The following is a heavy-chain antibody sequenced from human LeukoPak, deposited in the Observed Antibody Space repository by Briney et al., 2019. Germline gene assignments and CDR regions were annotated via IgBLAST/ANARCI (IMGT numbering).Heavy chain of an antibody. CDR3: ANDYRAGSFHDF. V-gene: IGHV3-23*01. CDR1: GFAFSSYA. D-gene: IGHD3-10*01. Sequence: GGSLRLSCAASGFAFSSYAMSWVRQPPGKGLEGGSGISRRDDYTYYADSVKGRFTISRDNSKNTLYLQMNTLRAEATAVYYCANDYRAGSFHDFWGQGTLVTVSS. J-gene: IGHJ4*02. CDR2: ISRRDDYT.